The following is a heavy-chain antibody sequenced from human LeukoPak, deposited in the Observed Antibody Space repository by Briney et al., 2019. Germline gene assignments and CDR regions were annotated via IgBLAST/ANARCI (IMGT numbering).Heavy chain of an antibody. J-gene: IGHJ4*02. V-gene: IGHV4-39*07. D-gene: IGHD6-19*01. Sequence: SETLSLTCTVSGGSISSSCYYWGWIRQPPGKGLVWIGDINHSGSTNYNLSLKSRVTISVGTCKNQFSLKLSSVTAADTAVYYCARGRYSSGWYLDYWGQGTLVTVSS. CDR3: ARGRYSSGWYLDY. CDR2: INHSGST. CDR1: GGSISSSCYY.